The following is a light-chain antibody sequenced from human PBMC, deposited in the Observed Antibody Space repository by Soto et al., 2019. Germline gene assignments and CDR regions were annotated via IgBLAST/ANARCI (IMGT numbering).Light chain of an antibody. CDR3: QQRSNWPPVIT. J-gene: IGKJ5*01. CDR2: DAS. CDR1: QSFSSY. V-gene: IGKV3-11*01. Sequence: IVLTQSPATLSLSPGERATLSCRASQSFSSYLAWYQQKPGQAPRLLIYDASKRATGIPARFSGRGSGTDFTLTSSSLEPEDFAVYYCQQRSNWPPVITFGQGTRLEIK.